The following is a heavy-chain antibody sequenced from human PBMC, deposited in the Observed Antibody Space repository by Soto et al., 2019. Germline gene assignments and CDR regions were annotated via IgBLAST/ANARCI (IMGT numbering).Heavy chain of an antibody. J-gene: IGHJ4*02. V-gene: IGHV3-13*04. D-gene: IGHD3-22*01. Sequence: PGGSLRLSCAASGFTFSSYDMHWVRQATGKGLEWVSAIGTAGDTYYPGSVKGRFTISRENAKNSLYLQMNSLRAGDTAVYYCARGGYYDSSGYYYYFDYWGQGTLVSVSS. CDR3: ARGGYYDSSGYYYYFDY. CDR1: GFTFSSYD. CDR2: IGTAGDT.